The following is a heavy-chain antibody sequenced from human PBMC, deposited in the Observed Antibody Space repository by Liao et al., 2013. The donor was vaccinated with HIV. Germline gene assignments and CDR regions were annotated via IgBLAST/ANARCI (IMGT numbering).Heavy chain of an antibody. CDR3: ARAIVGARRGYYYMDV. J-gene: IGHJ6*03. Sequence: QVQLQQWGAGLLKPSETLSLTCAVYGESFSGYYWNWIRQPPGKGLEWIGEINDSGSTSYNPSLKSRVTISVDTSKNQLSLKLSSVTAADTAVYYCARAIVGARRGYYYMDVWGKGTTVTVSS. D-gene: IGHD1-26*01. CDR2: INDSGST. V-gene: IGHV4-34*01. CDR1: GESFSGYY.